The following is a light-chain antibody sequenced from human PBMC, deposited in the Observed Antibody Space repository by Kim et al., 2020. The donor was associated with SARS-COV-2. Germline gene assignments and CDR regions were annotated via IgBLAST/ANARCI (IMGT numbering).Light chain of an antibody. J-gene: IGLJ3*02. V-gene: IGLV1-47*01. CDR2: RNN. CDR3: AAWDDSLSGPV. CDR1: NSKIGSNY. Sequence: GQRVTISCSGSNSKIGSNYLYWYQQLPRTAPKLLIYRNNQRPSGVPDRFSGSKSGTSASLAISGLRSEDEADYYCAAWDDSLSGPVFGGGTKLTVL.